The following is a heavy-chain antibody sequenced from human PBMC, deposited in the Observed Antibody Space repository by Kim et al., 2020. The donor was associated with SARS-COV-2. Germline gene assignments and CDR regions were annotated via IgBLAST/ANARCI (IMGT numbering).Heavy chain of an antibody. V-gene: IGHV4-39*01. D-gene: IGHD2-15*01. CDR2: IYYSGST. CDR3: ARMRQDIVDDHFDY. Sequence: SETLSLTCTVSGGSISSSSYYWGWIRQPPGKGLEWIGSIYYSGSTYYNPSLKSRVTISVDTSKNQFSLKLSSVTAADTAVYYCARMRQDIVDDHFDYWG. J-gene: IGHJ4*01. CDR1: GGSISSSSYY.